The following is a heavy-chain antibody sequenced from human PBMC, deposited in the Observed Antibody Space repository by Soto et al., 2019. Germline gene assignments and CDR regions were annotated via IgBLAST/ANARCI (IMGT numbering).Heavy chain of an antibody. J-gene: IGHJ4*02. Sequence: EVQLVESGGGLVQPGGSLRLSCAASGFTFSGYWMHWVRQAPGKGLTWVSRINSDGTYTRSADSVRGRFTISRDDARNTLYLQMNSLRIEDTAVYYCTRALDGMIPTAYWGQGTLVTVSS. D-gene: IGHD3-22*01. CDR1: GFTFSGYW. CDR2: INSDGTYT. CDR3: TRALDGMIPTAY. V-gene: IGHV3-74*01.